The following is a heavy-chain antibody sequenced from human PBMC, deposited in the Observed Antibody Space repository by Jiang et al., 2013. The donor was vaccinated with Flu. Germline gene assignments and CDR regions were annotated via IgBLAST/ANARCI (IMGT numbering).Heavy chain of an antibody. CDR2: MSNSGST. CDR3: AKVEWDFGHYFDY. J-gene: IGHJ4*02. D-gene: IGHD1-26*01. V-gene: IGHV4-31*03. Sequence: GSGLVKPSQTLSLTCTVSGDSLSSGAYYWSWVRQHPGKGLEWIGYMSNSGSTYYNPSLRSRVTISVATSKTQFSLKLTSVTAADTAVYFCAKVEWDFGHYFDYWGQGALVTVSS. CDR1: GDSLSSGAYY.